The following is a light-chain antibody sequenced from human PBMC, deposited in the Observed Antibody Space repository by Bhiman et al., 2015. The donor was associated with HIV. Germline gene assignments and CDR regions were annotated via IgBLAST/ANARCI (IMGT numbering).Light chain of an antibody. V-gene: IGLV1-40*01. CDR3: SSYTSTSPYV. Sequence: QSVLTQPPSVSGASGQRVTISCTGSSSNIEAGYDVHWYQQFPGSAPKLLIYNNNNRPSGVPDRFSVSKSGTSASLAITGLQAEDEADYYCSSYTSTSPYVFGTGTKVTVL. CDR1: SSNIEAGYD. CDR2: NNN. J-gene: IGLJ1*01.